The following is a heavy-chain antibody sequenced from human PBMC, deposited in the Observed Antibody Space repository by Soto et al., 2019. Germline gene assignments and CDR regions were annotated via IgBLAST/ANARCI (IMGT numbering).Heavy chain of an antibody. V-gene: IGHV3-30*18. CDR2: ISYDGSNK. CDR3: AKDVGGSTIYYYGMDV. CDR1: GFTFSSYG. Sequence: QVQLVESGGGVVQPGRSLRLSCAASGFTFSSYGMHWVRQAPGKGLEWVAVISYDGSNKYYADSVKGRFTISRDNSKNTLYLQMNSLRAEDTAVYYCAKDVGGSTIYYYGMDVWGQGTTGTVSS. J-gene: IGHJ6*02. D-gene: IGHD1-1*01.